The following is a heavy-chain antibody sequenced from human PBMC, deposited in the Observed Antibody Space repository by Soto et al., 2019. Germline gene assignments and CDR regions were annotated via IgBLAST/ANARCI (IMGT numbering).Heavy chain of an antibody. CDR1: GFTFSSYG. J-gene: IGHJ4*02. Sequence: GGSLRLSCAASGFTFSSYGMHWVRQAPGKGLEWVAVIWYDGSNKYYADSVKGRFTISRDNSKNTLYLQMNSLRAEDTAVYYCARDLPYYSESSGYYYIWGQGTRVTVS. D-gene: IGHD3-22*01. CDR2: IWYDGSNK. V-gene: IGHV3-33*01. CDR3: ARDLPYYSESSGYYYI.